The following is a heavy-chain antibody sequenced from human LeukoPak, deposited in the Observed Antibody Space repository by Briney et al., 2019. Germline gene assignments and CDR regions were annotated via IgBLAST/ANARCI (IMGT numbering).Heavy chain of an antibody. CDR3: ARHRDFWSGRYNGDFDY. D-gene: IGHD3-3*01. J-gene: IGHJ4*02. V-gene: IGHV4-59*08. CDR1: GGSISSYY. Sequence: SETLSLTCTVSGGSISSYYWSWVRQPPGKGLEWIGYIYYSGSTKYNPSLKSRVTISVETSKNQFSLKLSSVTAADTAVYYCARHRDFWSGRYNGDFDYWGQGTLVTVSS. CDR2: IYYSGST.